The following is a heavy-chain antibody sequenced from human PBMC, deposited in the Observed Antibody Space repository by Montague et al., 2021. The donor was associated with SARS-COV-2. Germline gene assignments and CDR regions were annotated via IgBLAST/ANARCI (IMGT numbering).Heavy chain of an antibody. Sequence: SETLSLTCAVYGGSLSGYYWSWIRQPPGKGLEWIGEINHSGSTNYNPTLKSRVTISLDTSKNQFSLKLSSVTAADTAVYYCARGRRRYNWGDDTRYYYGMDVWGQGITVTVSS. D-gene: IGHD1-20*01. J-gene: IGHJ6*02. CDR1: GGSLSGYY. CDR2: INHSGST. CDR3: ARGRRRYNWGDDTRYYYGMDV. V-gene: IGHV4-34*01.